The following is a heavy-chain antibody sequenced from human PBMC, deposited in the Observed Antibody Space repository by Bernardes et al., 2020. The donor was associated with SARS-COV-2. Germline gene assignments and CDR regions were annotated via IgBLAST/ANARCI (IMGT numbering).Heavy chain of an antibody. J-gene: IGHJ4*02. Sequence: GGSLRLSCAAPGVTFSSNTMDWVRQAPGKGLEWVASIGSSGVHMFYADSVKGRFTISRDNAKNSLYLQMNSLGAEDTDVYFCAKEIRGLSGYDFWGPGTPVTVSS. CDR1: GVTFSSNT. V-gene: IGHV3-21*01. CDR3: AKEIRGLSGYDF. CDR2: IGSSGVHM. D-gene: IGHD5-12*01.